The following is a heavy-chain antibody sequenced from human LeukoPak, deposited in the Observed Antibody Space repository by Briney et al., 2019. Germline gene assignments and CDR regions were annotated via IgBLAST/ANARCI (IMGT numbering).Heavy chain of an antibody. CDR1: GYTFTSYD. Sequence: ASVKVSCKASGYTFTSYDINWVRQATGQGLDWMGWMNPNSGNTGYEQKFQGRATITRSTSISTAHMELSSLGSQDTAVDYRARALTGERGPKRGYYYYYYWDVWGKGTRVSIFS. J-gene: IGHJ6*03. D-gene: IGHD7-27*01. CDR2: MNPNSGNT. CDR3: ARALTGERGPKRGYYYYYYWDV. V-gene: IGHV1-8*01.